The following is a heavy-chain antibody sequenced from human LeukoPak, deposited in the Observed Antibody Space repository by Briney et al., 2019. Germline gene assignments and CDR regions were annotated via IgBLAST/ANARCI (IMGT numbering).Heavy chain of an antibody. CDR2: IYYSGST. CDR1: GGSISSSSYY. CDR3: ARRSIDTYYYDSSGYAIPFFADY. J-gene: IGHJ4*02. Sequence: PSETPSLTCTVSGGSISSSSYYWGWIRQPPGKGLEWMGSIYYSGSTYYNPSLKSRVTISVDTSKNQFSLKLSSVTAADTAVYYCARRSIDTYYYDSSGYAIPFFADYWGQGTLVTVSS. D-gene: IGHD3-22*01. V-gene: IGHV4-39*01.